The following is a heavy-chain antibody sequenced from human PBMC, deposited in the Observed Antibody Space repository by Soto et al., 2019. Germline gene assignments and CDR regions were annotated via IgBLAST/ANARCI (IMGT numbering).Heavy chain of an antibody. CDR2: IKSKGHGGTT. J-gene: IGHJ4*01. Sequence: GGSLRLSCAASGFAFSNAWINWVRQAPGKGLEWVGRIKSKGHGGTTDFAAPVRGRFAISRDDSRNLVYMQMNSLNAEDTAVYYCTTDSYTSVIVVRFDYWGHGTLVTVSS. V-gene: IGHV3-15*07. CDR1: GFAFSNAW. D-gene: IGHD3-22*01. CDR3: TTDSYTSVIVVRFDY.